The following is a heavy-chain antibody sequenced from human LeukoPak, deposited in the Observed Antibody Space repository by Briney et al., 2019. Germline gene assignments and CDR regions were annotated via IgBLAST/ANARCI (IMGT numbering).Heavy chain of an antibody. CDR1: GYTFTSYD. CDR2: MNPNSGNT. Sequence: GASVKVSCKAYGYTFTSYDINWVRQATGQGLEWMGWMNPNSGNTGYAQKFQGRVTITRNTSISTAYMELSSLRSEDTAVYYCAREGNDYSNYDDYWGQGTLVTVSS. D-gene: IGHD4-11*01. V-gene: IGHV1-8*03. J-gene: IGHJ4*02. CDR3: AREGNDYSNYDDY.